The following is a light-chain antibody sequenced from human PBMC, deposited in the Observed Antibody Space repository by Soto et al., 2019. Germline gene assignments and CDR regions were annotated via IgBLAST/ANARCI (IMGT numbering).Light chain of an antibody. Sequence: QLVLTQSPSVSASLGASVKLTCTLSSGHSSYTIAWHQQQPEKGPRYLMKLNSDGSHTKGDGIPDRFSGSSSGAERYLIISSLQSEDEADYYCQTWGTGIVFGGGTQLTVL. J-gene: IGLJ7*01. V-gene: IGLV4-69*01. CDR3: QTWGTGIV. CDR1: SGHSSYT. CDR2: LNSDGSH.